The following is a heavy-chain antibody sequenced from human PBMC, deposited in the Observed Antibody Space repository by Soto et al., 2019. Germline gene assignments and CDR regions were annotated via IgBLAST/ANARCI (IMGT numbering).Heavy chain of an antibody. Sequence: SVKVSCKASGGSFSSYAISWVRQAHGQGLEWMGGIIPIFGTANYAQKFQGRVTITADESTSTAYMELSSLRSEDTAVYYCARVLHSGYSSSWSPPKNNWFDPWGQGTLVTVSS. CDR2: IIPIFGTA. J-gene: IGHJ5*02. CDR3: ARVLHSGYSSSWSPPKNNWFDP. D-gene: IGHD6-13*01. CDR1: GGSFSSYA. V-gene: IGHV1-69*13.